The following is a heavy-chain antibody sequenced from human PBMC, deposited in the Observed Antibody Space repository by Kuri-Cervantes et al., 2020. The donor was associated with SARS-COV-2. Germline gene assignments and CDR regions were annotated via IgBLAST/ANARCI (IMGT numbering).Heavy chain of an antibody. J-gene: IGHJ6*02. CDR3: ARGAIVLRTEFMDV. CDR1: GYTFTSDD. Sequence: ASVKVSCKASGYTFTSDDINWVRQATGQGLEWMGWMNPNSGNTGYVEKFQGRVTMTRNTSISTAYMELSSLRSEDTAVYYCARGAIVLRTEFMDVWGQGTTVTVSS. CDR2: MNPNSGNT. V-gene: IGHV1-8*01. D-gene: IGHD2-8*01.